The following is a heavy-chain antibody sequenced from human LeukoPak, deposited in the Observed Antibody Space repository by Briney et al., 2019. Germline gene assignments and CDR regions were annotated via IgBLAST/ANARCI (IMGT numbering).Heavy chain of an antibody. CDR2: IYYSGST. V-gene: IGHV4-39*01. CDR1: GGSISSSSYY. J-gene: IGHJ5*02. D-gene: IGHD3-9*01. CDR3: ARPARTHYDILTGYYPNWFDP. Sequence: PSETLSLTCTVSGGSISSSSYYWGWIRQPPGKGLEWIGSIYYSGSTYYNPSLKSRVTISVDTSKNQFSLKLSSVTAADTAVYYCARPARTHYDILTGYYPNWFDPWGQGTLVTVSS.